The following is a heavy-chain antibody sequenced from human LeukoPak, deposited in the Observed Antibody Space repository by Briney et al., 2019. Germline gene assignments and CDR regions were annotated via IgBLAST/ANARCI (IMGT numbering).Heavy chain of an antibody. Sequence: GGSLRLSCAASGFTFSDYSMNWVRQAPGKGLKWISYIGIDSGNTNYADSVKGRFTISGDKAKNSLYLQMNSLRVEDTAVYYCARDYKYAFDNWGQGTLVTVSS. CDR1: GFTFSDYS. CDR2: IGIDSGNT. CDR3: ARDYKYAFDN. V-gene: IGHV3-48*01. D-gene: IGHD5-24*01. J-gene: IGHJ4*02.